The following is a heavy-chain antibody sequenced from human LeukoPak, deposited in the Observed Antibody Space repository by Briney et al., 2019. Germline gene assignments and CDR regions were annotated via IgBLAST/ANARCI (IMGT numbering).Heavy chain of an antibody. CDR2: IFDSGRI. J-gene: IGHJ4*02. D-gene: IGHD2/OR15-2a*01. CDR1: GGSIRSSTW. Sequence: SGTLSLTCAVSGGSIRSSTWWNWVRQPPGKGLEWIGEIFDSGRINYNPSLKSRVTISVDKSKNQFSLTPSSMTAADTAIYYRSTGPPEYWAQGTLVTVSS. V-gene: IGHV4-4*02. CDR3: STGPPEY.